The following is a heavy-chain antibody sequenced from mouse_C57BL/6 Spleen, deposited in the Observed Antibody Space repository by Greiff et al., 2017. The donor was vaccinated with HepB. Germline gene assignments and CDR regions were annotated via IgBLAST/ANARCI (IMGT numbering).Heavy chain of an antibody. Sequence: QVQLQQSGAELARPGASVKLSCKASGYTFTSYGISWVKQRTGQGLEWIGEIYPRSGNTYYNEKFKGKATLTADKSSSTAYMELRSLTSEDSAVYFCAREDGYYVDFDYWGQGTTLTVSS. CDR2: IYPRSGNT. CDR1: GYTFTSYG. D-gene: IGHD2-3*01. V-gene: IGHV1-81*01. J-gene: IGHJ2*01. CDR3: AREDGYYVDFDY.